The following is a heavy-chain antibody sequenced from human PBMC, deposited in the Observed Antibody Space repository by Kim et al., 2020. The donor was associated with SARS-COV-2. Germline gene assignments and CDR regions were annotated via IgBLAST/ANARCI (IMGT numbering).Heavy chain of an antibody. D-gene: IGHD6-19*01. CDR3: AKSVPVAGAGNYYYFYAMDV. CDR1: GYRFNLYL. Sequence: GESLKISCQGFGYRFNLYLIAWVRQMPGKGLEWMGIIYPDDSEVRYSPSFQGQVTMSADKSIDTAYLQWSTLKASDTAMYYCAKSVPVAGAGNYYYFYAMDVWGKGTTVSVSS. J-gene: IGHJ6*04. V-gene: IGHV5-51*01. CDR2: IYPDDSEV.